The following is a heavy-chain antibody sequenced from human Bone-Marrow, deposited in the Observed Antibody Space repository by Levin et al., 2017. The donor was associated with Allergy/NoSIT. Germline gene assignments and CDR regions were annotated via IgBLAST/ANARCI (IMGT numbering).Heavy chain of an antibody. V-gene: IGHV1-69*13. Sequence: SVKVSCKASGGTFSSHAISWVRQAPGQGLEWVGGIIPIFSTTNYAQKFQGRVTIIADEVTSTGYMELTSLRSEDTAVYDCARDRVAILQNYDYWSGPREWGQGTLVTVSS. CDR2: IIPIFSTT. CDR1: GGTFSSHA. CDR3: ARDRVAILQNYDYWSGPRE. D-gene: IGHD3-3*01. J-gene: IGHJ4*02.